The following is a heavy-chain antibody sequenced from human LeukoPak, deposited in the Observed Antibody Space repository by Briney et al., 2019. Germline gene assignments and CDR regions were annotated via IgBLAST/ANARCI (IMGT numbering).Heavy chain of an antibody. CDR1: GYTFSTYG. J-gene: IGHJ6*03. Sequence: VASVKVSCKASGYTFSTYGISWVRQVPGQGLEWMGWVSDHNDGTNYAQKFKDRATMTADKSTSTAYLELRSLRSDDTAVYYCARERRGVLLWFGKPYYMDVWGKGTTVTVSS. D-gene: IGHD3-10*01. V-gene: IGHV1-18*01. CDR3: ARERRGVLLWFGKPYYMDV. CDR2: VSDHNDGT.